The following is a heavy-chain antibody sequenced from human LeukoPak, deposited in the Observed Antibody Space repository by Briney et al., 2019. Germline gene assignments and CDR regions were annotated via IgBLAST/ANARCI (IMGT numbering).Heavy chain of an antibody. CDR2: IEQDGSEK. J-gene: IGHJ4*02. V-gene: IGHV3-7*05. CDR3: ARDRVIQGYSSGWLFDY. Sequence: GGSLRLSCAASGFTFSNYYMTWVRQAPGKGLEWVANIEQDGSEKYYVDSVKGRFTISRDNAKNSLFLQMNSLRPEDTAVYYCARDRVIQGYSSGWLFDYWGQGALVTVSS. CDR1: GFTFSNYY. D-gene: IGHD6-19*01.